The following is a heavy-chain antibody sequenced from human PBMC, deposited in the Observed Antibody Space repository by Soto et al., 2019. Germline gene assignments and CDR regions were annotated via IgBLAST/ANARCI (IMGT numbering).Heavy chain of an antibody. V-gene: IGHV1-69*12. J-gene: IGHJ3*02. CDR2: IIPIFGTA. CDR3: ANDYGGNFAFDI. D-gene: IGHD4-17*01. Sequence: QVQLVQSGAEVKKPGSSVKVSCKASGGTFSSYAISWVRQAPGQGLEWMGGIIPIFGTANYAQKFQGRVTITADESPSKAYMELSGLRSEGTAVDYCANDYGGNFAFDIWGQGAMGTFSA. CDR1: GGTFSSYA.